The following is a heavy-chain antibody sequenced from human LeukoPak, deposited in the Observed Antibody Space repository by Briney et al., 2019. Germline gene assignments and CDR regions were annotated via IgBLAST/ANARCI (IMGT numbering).Heavy chain of an antibody. J-gene: IGHJ4*02. CDR3: ASGFERDYYDASGYYSVD. V-gene: IGHV1-8*01. CDR1: GYTFTSYD. CDR2: MNPTNGNT. D-gene: IGHD3-22*01. Sequence: GASVKVSCKASGYTFTSYDINWVRQATGQGLEWMGWMNPTNGNTGYAQKFQGRVTMTRDTSITTAYMELSSLRSEDTAVYFCASGFERDYYDASGYYSVDWGQGTLVTVSS.